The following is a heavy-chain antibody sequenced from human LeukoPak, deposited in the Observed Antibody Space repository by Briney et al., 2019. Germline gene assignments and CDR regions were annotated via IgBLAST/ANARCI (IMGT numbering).Heavy chain of an antibody. CDR2: IYYSGST. CDR3: ARDKFSSGGSLVFDY. CDR1: GGSISSYY. J-gene: IGHJ4*02. D-gene: IGHD2-15*01. Sequence: SETLSLTCTVSGGSISSYYWSWIRQPPGKGLEWIGYIYYSGSTNYNPSLKSRVTISVDTSKNQFSLKLSPVTAADTAVYYCARDKFSSGGSLVFDYWGQGTLVTVSS. V-gene: IGHV4-59*01.